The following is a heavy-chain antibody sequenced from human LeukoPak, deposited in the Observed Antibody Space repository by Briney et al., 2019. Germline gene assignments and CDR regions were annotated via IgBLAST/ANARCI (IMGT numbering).Heavy chain of an antibody. CDR2: INTDGSST. Sequence: GGSLRLSCAASGFTFSSYWMHWVRHAPGKGLLWVSRINTDGSSTTYADSVKGRFTISRDNAKNTLYLQMNSLRAEDTAVYYCARGGVYSTSAVDYWGQGTLVTVSS. CDR1: GFTFSSYW. D-gene: IGHD6-6*01. V-gene: IGHV3-74*01. J-gene: IGHJ4*02. CDR3: ARGGVYSTSAVDY.